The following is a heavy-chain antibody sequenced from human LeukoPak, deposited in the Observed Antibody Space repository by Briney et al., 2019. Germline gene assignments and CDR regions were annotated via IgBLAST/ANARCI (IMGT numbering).Heavy chain of an antibody. D-gene: IGHD1-26*01. CDR1: GHTFTDYY. Sequence: RASVKVSCKASGHTFTDYYLHWVRQAPGHGLEWMGWINPKTGVTKYAQNFQGRVTMTRDTSINTAYMEVSRLRSDDTAVFYCARDLAMYSPDLDYWGQGTLVTVSS. J-gene: IGHJ4*02. CDR3: ARDLAMYSPDLDY. CDR2: INPKTGVT. V-gene: IGHV1-2*02.